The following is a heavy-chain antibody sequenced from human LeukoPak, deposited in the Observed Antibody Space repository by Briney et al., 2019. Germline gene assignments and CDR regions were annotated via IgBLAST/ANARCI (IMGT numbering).Heavy chain of an antibody. J-gene: IGHJ4*02. CDR1: GFTFSTYA. D-gene: IGHD3-10*01. Sequence: GGSLRLSCAASGFTFSTYAMSWVRQAPGKGLEWVSGISGSGSKTYYADSVKGRFTISRDNSKNTLYLQMNSLRAEDTALYYCAKDPPGFGELTRDCFFDYWGRGTLVTVSS. CDR3: AKDPPGFGELTRDCFFDY. V-gene: IGHV3-23*01. CDR2: ISGSGSKT.